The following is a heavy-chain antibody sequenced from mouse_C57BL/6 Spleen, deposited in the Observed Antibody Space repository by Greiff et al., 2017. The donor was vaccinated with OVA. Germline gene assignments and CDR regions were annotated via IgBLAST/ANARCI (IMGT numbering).Heavy chain of an antibody. J-gene: IGHJ4*01. CDR1: GYAFTNYL. Sequence: VQLQQSGAELVRPGTSVKVSCKASGYAFTNYLIEWVKQRPGQGLEWIGVINPGSGGTNYNEKFKGKATLTADKSSSTAYMQLSSLTSEDSAVYFCARLAQSYAMDYWGQGTSVTVSS. D-gene: IGHD3-2*02. V-gene: IGHV1-54*01. CDR2: INPGSGGT. CDR3: ARLAQSYAMDY.